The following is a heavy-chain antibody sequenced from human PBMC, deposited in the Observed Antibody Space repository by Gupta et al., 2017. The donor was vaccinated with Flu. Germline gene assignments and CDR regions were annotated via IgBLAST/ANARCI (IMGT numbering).Heavy chain of an antibody. D-gene: IGHD2-2*01. V-gene: IGHV3-11*01. CDR2: ISSVGNTI. CDR3: ARYEKYCSSTSCYYWFDP. Sequence: QVQLVESGGGLVKPGGSLRLSCAASGFTFSDYYMSWLRQGPGKGLGWVSYISSVGNTIYYADSVKGRFTISRDNAKNSLYLQMNSLRAEDTAVYYCARYEKYCSSTSCYYWFDPWGQGTLVTVSS. J-gene: IGHJ5*02. CDR1: GFTFSDYY.